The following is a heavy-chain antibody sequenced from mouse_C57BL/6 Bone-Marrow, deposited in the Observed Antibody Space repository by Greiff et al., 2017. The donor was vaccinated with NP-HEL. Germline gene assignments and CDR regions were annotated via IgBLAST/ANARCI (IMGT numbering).Heavy chain of an antibody. CDR3: AREETTVVGY. CDR1: GYTFTGYW. V-gene: IGHV1-9*01. CDR2: ILPGSGST. Sequence: QVQLQQSGAELMKPGASVKLSCKATGYTFTGYWIEWVKQRPGHGLEWIGEILPGSGSTNYNDKFKGKATFTADTSSNTAYMQLSSLTTEDSAIYYCAREETTVVGYWGQGTLVTVSA. D-gene: IGHD1-1*01. J-gene: IGHJ3*01.